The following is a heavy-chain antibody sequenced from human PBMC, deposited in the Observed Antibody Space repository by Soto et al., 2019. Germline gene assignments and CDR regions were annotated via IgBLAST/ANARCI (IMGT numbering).Heavy chain of an antibody. D-gene: IGHD2-8*01. CDR2: VYYSGST. J-gene: IGHJ4*01. CDR1: GGSISGYY. CDR3: ARGARYCTNGVCYTSYYFDY. V-gene: IGHV4-59*01. Sequence: SETLSLTCTVSGGSISGYYWGWIRQPPGKGLEWIGYVYYSGSTNYNPSLKSRVTISVDRSKNQFSLKLSSVTAADTAVYYCARGARYCTNGVCYTSYYFDYWGQGTLVTVSS.